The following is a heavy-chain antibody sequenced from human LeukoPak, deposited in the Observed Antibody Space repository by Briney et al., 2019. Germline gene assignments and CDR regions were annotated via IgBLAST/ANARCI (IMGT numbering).Heavy chain of an antibody. D-gene: IGHD3-22*01. Sequence: PGGSLRLSCAASGFTFSSYEMNWVRQAPGKGLEWVSYISSSGSTIYYADSVKGRFTISRDNAKNSLYLQMNSLRAEDTVVYYCATEGDYDSSIGDYWGQGTLVTVSS. CDR2: ISSSGSTI. V-gene: IGHV3-48*03. CDR3: ATEGDYDSSIGDY. J-gene: IGHJ4*02. CDR1: GFTFSSYE.